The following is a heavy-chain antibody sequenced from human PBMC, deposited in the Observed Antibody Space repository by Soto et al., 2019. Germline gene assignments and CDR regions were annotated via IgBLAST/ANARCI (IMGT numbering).Heavy chain of an antibody. CDR1: GFTFSSYD. CDR3: ARGVEYSSSSGFYYYGMDV. CDR2: IGTAGDT. D-gene: IGHD6-6*01. Sequence: GGSLRLSCAASGFTFSSYDMHWVRQATGKGLEWVSAIGTAGDTYYPGSVKGRFTISRENAKNSLYLQMNSLRAEDTAVYYCARGVEYSSSSGFYYYGMDVWGQGTTVTVSS. V-gene: IGHV3-13*01. J-gene: IGHJ6*02.